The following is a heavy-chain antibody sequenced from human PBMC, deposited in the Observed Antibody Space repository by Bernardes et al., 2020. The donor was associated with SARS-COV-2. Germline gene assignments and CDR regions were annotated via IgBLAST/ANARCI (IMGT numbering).Heavy chain of an antibody. D-gene: IGHD1-1*01. J-gene: IGHJ4*02. CDR3: ARISVRRGAGTTSYFDS. Sequence: ASVKVSCKASGYTFTNYGISWVRQAPGQGLEWMGWMSTYNDETNFVENLQGRISMTTDTSTSTAYMELRSLRSDDTAMYYCARISVRRGAGTTSYFDSWGQGTLVTVSS. V-gene: IGHV1-18*01. CDR2: MSTYNDET. CDR1: GYTFTNYG.